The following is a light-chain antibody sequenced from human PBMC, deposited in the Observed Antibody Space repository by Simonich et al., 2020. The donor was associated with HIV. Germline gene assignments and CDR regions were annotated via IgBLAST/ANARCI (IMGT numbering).Light chain of an antibody. CDR1: QSVLYNSNNKNY. V-gene: IGKV4-1*01. J-gene: IGKJ4*01. Sequence: DIVMTQSPDSLAVSLGERATINCKSSQSVLYNSNNKNYLAWYQHKPGQPPKLLIYWASTPETGVPGRFSGRGSGTDFTLTISSLQAEDVAVYYCQQYYSTPLTFGGGTKVEIK. CDR3: QQYYSTPLT. CDR2: WAS.